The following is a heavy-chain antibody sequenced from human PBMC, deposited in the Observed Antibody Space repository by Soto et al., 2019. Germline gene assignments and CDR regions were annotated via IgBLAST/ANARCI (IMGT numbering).Heavy chain of an antibody. V-gene: IGHV1-58*01. J-gene: IGHJ4*02. CDR3: AADGDGYDQKVDY. CDR1: GFTFTSSA. CDR2: IVVGSGKT. D-gene: IGHD2-21*01. Sequence: ASVKVSCKASGFTFTSSAVQWVRQARGQRLEWMGWIVVGSGKTNYAQRFQERVTITRDMSTSTAYMELSSLISEDTAVYYCAADGDGYDQKVDYWGQGTLVTVSS.